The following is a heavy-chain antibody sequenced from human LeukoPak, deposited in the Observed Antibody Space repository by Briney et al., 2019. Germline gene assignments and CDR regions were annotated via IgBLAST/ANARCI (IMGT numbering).Heavy chain of an antibody. CDR3: GRDLGGYYNFDY. CDR2: IHYSGST. Sequence: SETLSLTCTVSGGSISSHYWTWIRQSPGKGLEWIGYIHYSGSTSYNPSLKNRVTISVDTSKNQFSLKLSSVTAADTAVYYCGRDLGGYYNFDYWGQGTLVTVSS. J-gene: IGHJ4*02. D-gene: IGHD3-3*01. CDR1: GGSISSHY. V-gene: IGHV4-59*11.